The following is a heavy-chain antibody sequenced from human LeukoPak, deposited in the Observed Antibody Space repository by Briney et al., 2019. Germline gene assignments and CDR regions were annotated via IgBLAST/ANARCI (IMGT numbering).Heavy chain of an antibody. CDR1: GGSISSNSYY. J-gene: IGHJ4*02. D-gene: IGHD5-24*01. CDR3: ARGNVEMATTPFDY. Sequence: SETLSLTCSISGGSISSNSYYWGWIRQPPGKGLEWIGSIYYSGSTYYNPSLKSRVTISVDTSKNQFSLKLSSVTAADTAVYYCARGNVEMATTPFDYWGRGTLVTVSS. V-gene: IGHV4-39*01. CDR2: IYYSGST.